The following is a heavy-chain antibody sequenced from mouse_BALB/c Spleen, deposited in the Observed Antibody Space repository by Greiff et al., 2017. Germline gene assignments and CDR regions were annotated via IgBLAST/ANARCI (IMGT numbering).Heavy chain of an antibody. CDR1: GYAFSSYW. CDR2: IYPGDGDT. J-gene: IGHJ2*01. D-gene: IGHD1-1*01. CDR3: ARSSYYGSSFDY. Sequence: QVQLKQSGAELVRPGSSVKISCKASGYAFSSYWMNWVKQRPGQGLEWIGQIYPGDGDTNYNGKFKGKATLTAVKSSSTAYMQLSSLTSEDSAVYFCARSSYYGSSFDYWGQGTTLTVSS. V-gene: IGHV1-80*01.